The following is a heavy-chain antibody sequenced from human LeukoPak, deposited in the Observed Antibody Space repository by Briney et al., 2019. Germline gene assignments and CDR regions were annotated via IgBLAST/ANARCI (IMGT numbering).Heavy chain of an antibody. Sequence: SVRLSCTASGGTFSSSAITWVRQAPGQGLEWMGRIIPVLNITSYAQKFQGRVTITADTSTSTVYMELSSLRSEETAVYYCARDQGLTAPPPYGLDVWGQGTTVIVSS. V-gene: IGHV1-69*04. CDR2: IIPVLNIT. CDR3: ARDQGLTAPPPYGLDV. CDR1: GGTFSSSA. J-gene: IGHJ6*02. D-gene: IGHD4/OR15-4a*01.